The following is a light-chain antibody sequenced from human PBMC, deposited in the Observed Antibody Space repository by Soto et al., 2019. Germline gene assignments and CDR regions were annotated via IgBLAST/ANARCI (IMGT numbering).Light chain of an antibody. CDR3: QKYNISPFT. J-gene: IGKJ3*01. Sequence: DIQMTQSPSSLSASVGDRVTITCRASQDISDYLAWYQQKPGNIPKLLIYSASTLQSGVPSRFSGSGSGTDFTLTINSLQPEDVATYYCQKYNISPFTFGPGTKVHVK. V-gene: IGKV1-27*01. CDR2: SAS. CDR1: QDISDY.